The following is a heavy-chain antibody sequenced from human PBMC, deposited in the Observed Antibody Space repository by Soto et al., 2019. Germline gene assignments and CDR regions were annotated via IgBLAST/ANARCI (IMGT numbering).Heavy chain of an antibody. J-gene: IGHJ6*02. V-gene: IGHV3-23*01. Sequence: PVGSLRLSCAASGFTFSSYAMSWVRQAPGKGLEWVSAISGSGGSTYYADSVKGRFTISRDNSKNTLYLQMNSLRAEDTAVYYCAKGDWNYRGGSYSADYGMDVWGQGTTVTAP. CDR2: ISGSGGST. CDR1: GFTFSSYA. D-gene: IGHD1-7*01. CDR3: AKGDWNYRGGSYSADYGMDV.